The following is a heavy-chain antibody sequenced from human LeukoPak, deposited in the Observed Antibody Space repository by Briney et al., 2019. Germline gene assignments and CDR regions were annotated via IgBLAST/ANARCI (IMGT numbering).Heavy chain of an antibody. CDR1: GLTFSTYW. CDR2: IKSKTDGGTT. Sequence: GGSLRLSCAVSGLTFSTYWMSWVRQAPGQGLEWVGRIKSKTDGGTTDYAAPVKGRFTISRDDSKNTLYLQMNSLKTEDTAVYYCTTEGAPAYYSNYELPIYYYGMDVWGQGTTVTVPS. D-gene: IGHD4-11*01. CDR3: TTEGAPAYYSNYELPIYYYGMDV. V-gene: IGHV3-15*01. J-gene: IGHJ6*02.